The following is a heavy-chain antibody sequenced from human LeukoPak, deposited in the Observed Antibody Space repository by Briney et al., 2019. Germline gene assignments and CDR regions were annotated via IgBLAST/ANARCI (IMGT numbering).Heavy chain of an antibody. CDR3: AREWSSGWYSKEYFDY. D-gene: IGHD6-19*01. CDR1: GYTFTGYY. V-gene: IGHV1-2*02. J-gene: IGHJ4*02. Sequence: GSVKVSCKASGYTFTGYYMHWVRQAPGQGLEWMGWINPNSGGTNYAQKFQGRVTMTRDTSISTAYMELSRLRSDDTAVYYCAREWSSGWYSKEYFDYWGQGTLVTVSS. CDR2: INPNSGGT.